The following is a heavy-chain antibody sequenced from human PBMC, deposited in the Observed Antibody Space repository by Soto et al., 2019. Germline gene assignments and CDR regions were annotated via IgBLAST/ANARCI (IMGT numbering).Heavy chain of an antibody. CDR3: ASSSGFGEFA. CDR1: GFTFDDYA. D-gene: IGHD3-10*01. V-gene: IGHV3-9*01. Sequence: EVQLVESGGGLVRPGRSLRLSCAASGFTFDDYAMHWVRQAPGKGLEWVSGISWNSGSIGYADSVKGRFTISRDNAKNSLYLQMNSLRAEDTALYYCASSSGFGEFAWGQGTLVTVSS. CDR2: ISWNSGSI. J-gene: IGHJ5*02.